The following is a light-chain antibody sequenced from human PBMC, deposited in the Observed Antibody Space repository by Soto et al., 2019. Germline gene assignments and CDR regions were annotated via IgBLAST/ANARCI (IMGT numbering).Light chain of an antibody. CDR1: GSDIGGYNY. J-gene: IGLJ2*01. CDR3: SSFTSFTTRVA. CDR2: EVR. Sequence: QSALTQPDSLSGSPGQSITISCSGTGSDIGGYNYVSWYQQHPGEAPKLLIYEVRNRPLGISNRFSGSKSGNTASLTISRLRAEDEAHYYCSSFTSFTTRVAFGGGTKLTVL. V-gene: IGLV2-14*01.